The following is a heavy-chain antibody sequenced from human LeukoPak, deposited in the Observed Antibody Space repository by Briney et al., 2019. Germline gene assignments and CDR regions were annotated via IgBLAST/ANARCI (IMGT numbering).Heavy chain of an antibody. CDR2: ISSSGSTI. CDR3: ARVGYSYGYYYYYGMDV. J-gene: IGHJ6*04. CDR1: GFTFSSYE. Sequence: QPGGSLRLSCAASGFTFSSYEMNWVRQAPGKGLEWVSYISSSGSTIYYAGSVKGRFTISRDNAKNSLYLQMNSLRAEDTAVYYCARVGYSYGYYYYYGMDVWGKGTTVTVSS. V-gene: IGHV3-48*03. D-gene: IGHD5-18*01.